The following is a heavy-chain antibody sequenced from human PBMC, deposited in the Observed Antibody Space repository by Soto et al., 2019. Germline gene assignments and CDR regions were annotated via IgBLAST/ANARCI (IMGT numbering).Heavy chain of an antibody. V-gene: IGHV3-21*01. Sequence: EVQLVESGGGLVKPGGSLRLSCAASGFTFSSYSMNWVRQAPGKGLEWVSSISSSSSYIYYAASVKGRFTISRDNAKNSLYLQMNSLRAEDTAVYYCARDQSIAARHYYYYGMDVWGQGTTVTVSS. CDR1: GFTFSSYS. D-gene: IGHD6-6*01. CDR2: ISSSSSYI. J-gene: IGHJ6*02. CDR3: ARDQSIAARHYYYYGMDV.